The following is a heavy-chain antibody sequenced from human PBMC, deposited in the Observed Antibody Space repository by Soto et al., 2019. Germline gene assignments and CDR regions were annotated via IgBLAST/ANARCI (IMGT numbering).Heavy chain of an antibody. CDR1: GDSISVGYY. V-gene: IGHV4-31*03. Sequence: QVQLQESGPGLVKPSQTLSLTCTVSGDSISVGYYWSWIRQHPGKGLEWIGYVSPSGTTYYNPSLNSRVSISTATSKNQFSLEVSSVTAADPAVYYCARDRASSGMDVWGQCTTVTVSS. CDR3: ARDRASSGMDV. CDR2: VSPSGTT. J-gene: IGHJ6*02.